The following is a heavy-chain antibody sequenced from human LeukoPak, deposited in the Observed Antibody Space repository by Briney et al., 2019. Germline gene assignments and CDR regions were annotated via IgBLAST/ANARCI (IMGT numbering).Heavy chain of an antibody. CDR3: AREVGYYYYMDV. CDR2: INHSGST. V-gene: IGHV4-34*01. Sequence: SETLSLTCAVYGGSFSGYYWSWIRQPPGKGLEWIGEINHSGSTNYNPSLKSRVTISVDTSKNQFSLKLSSVTAADTAVYYCAREVGYYYYMDVWGKGTTVTVSS. D-gene: IGHD3-3*01. J-gene: IGHJ6*03. CDR1: GGSFSGYY.